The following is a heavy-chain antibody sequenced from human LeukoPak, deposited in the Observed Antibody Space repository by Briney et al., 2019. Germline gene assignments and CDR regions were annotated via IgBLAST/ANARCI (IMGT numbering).Heavy chain of an antibody. V-gene: IGHV3-30*03. J-gene: IGHJ4*02. CDR3: AREFGHNRWYFDY. CDR2: VSADGRTR. CDR1: GFTFSSYG. Sequence: HPGGSLRLSCAASGFTFSSYGMHWVRQAPGKGLEWVTVVSADGRTRLYSDSVKGRFTVSRDNSLNTLHLQMNSLKTEDTAVYYCAREFGHNRWYFDYWGQGALVTVSS. D-gene: IGHD5-24*01.